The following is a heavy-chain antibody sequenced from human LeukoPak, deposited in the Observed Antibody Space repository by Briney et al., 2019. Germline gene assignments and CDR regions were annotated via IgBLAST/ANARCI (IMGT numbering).Heavy chain of an antibody. CDR3: ARIPPYSSNWYYFDY. J-gene: IGHJ4*02. CDR2: INPNSGGT. D-gene: IGHD6-13*01. CDR1: GYTFTSYY. V-gene: IGHV1-2*02. Sequence: ASVKVSCKASGYTFTSYYMHWVRQAPGQGLEWMGWINPNSGGTNYAQKFQGRVTMTRDTSISTAYMELSRLRSDDTAVYYCARIPPYSSNWYYFDYWGQGTLVTVSS.